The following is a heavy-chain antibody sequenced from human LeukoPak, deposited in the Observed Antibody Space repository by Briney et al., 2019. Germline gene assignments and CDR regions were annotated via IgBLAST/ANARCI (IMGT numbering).Heavy chain of an antibody. J-gene: IGHJ4*02. D-gene: IGHD6-13*01. V-gene: IGHV1-2*02. CDR1: GYTFTGYY. CDR3: ARGDGIAAAGNYY. CDR2: INPNSGGT. Sequence: GASVKVSCKASGYTFTGYYMHWVRQAPGQVLEWMGWINPNSGGTNYAQKFQGRVTMTRDTSISTAYMELSRLRSDDTAVYYCARGDGIAAAGNYYWGQGTLVTVSS.